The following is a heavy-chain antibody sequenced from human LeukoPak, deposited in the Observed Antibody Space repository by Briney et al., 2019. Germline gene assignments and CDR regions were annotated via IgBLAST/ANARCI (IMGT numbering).Heavy chain of an antibody. D-gene: IGHD4-17*01. V-gene: IGHV3-23*01. CDR2: ISGSGGST. CDR3: AKGTVTTVTHLDY. J-gene: IGHJ4*02. CDR1: GFTFSSYA. Sequence: GGSLRLSCAASGFTFSSYAMSWFRQAPGKGLEWVSAISGSGGSTYYADSVKGRFTISRDNSKNTLYLQMNSLRAEDTAVFYCAKGTVTTVTHLDYWGQGTLVTVSS.